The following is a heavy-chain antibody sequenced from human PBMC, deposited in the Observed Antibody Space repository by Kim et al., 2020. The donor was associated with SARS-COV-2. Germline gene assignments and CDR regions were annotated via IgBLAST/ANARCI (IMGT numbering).Heavy chain of an antibody. J-gene: IGHJ6*02. CDR3: ASLSYFITRSTYGMDV. CDR2: IYYSGST. D-gene: IGHD3-16*01. Sequence: SETLSLTCTVSGGSISSSSYYWGWIRQPPGKGLEWIGSIYYSGSTYYNPSLKSRVTISVDTSKNQFSLKLSSVTAADTAVYYCASLSYFITRSTYGMDVWGQGTTVTVSS. CDR1: GGSISSSSYY. V-gene: IGHV4-39*01.